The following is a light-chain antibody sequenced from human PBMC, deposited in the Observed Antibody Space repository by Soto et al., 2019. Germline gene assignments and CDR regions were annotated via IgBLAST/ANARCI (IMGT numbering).Light chain of an antibody. J-gene: IGKJ5*01. V-gene: IGKV3-15*01. CDR1: QSVSSN. CDR2: VAS. CDR3: QQYNNWPT. Sequence: EIVMTKSPATLSVSPGERATLSCRASQSVSSNLAWYQQKPGQAPRLLIDVASTRATGIPARFSGSGSGTEFTLTISSLQSEDFAVYYCQQYNNWPTCGQGTRLEIK.